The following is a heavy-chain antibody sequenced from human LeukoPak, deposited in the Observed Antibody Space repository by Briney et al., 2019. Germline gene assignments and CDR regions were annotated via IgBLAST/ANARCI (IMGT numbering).Heavy chain of an antibody. CDR3: ARDAYCSSASCYLDV. J-gene: IGHJ6*03. Sequence: GGSLRLSCAASGFTFSSYGMHWVRQAPGKGLEWVAVVSYDGSEKYYADSVKGRLTISRDKSKNTVYLQMNSLRGEDTAMYYCARDAYCSSASCYLDVWGKGTTVTVSS. V-gene: IGHV3-30*19. CDR1: GFTFSSYG. CDR2: VSYDGSEK. D-gene: IGHD2-2*01.